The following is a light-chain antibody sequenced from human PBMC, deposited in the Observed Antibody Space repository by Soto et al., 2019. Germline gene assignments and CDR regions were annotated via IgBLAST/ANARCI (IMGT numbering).Light chain of an antibody. CDR1: SSDVGSYNL. CDR3: CSYAGRRV. J-gene: IGLJ3*02. V-gene: IGLV2-23*01. CDR2: EGS. Sequence: QSVLTQPASVSGSPGQSITISCTGTSSDVGSYNLVSWYQQHPGKAPKLMIYEGSKRPSGVSNRFSGSKSGNTASLTISGLQAEDEAEYYCCSYAGRRVFGGGTKLTVL.